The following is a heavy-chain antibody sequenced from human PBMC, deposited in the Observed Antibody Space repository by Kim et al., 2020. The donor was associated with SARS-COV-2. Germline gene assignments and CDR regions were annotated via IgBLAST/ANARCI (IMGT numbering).Heavy chain of an antibody. CDR2: IYHTGST. J-gene: IGHJ4*02. Sequence: SETLSLTCTVSGGSISSYYWSWIRQPPGKGLDWIGFIYHTGSTTYNPSLKSRVTLSIDTSNNQFSLKLNSVTAADTAVYYCAGTETTWTRFNYWGQGTLVTVSS. CDR3: AGTETTWTRFNY. CDR1: GGSISSYY. D-gene: IGHD5-12*01. V-gene: IGHV4-59*13.